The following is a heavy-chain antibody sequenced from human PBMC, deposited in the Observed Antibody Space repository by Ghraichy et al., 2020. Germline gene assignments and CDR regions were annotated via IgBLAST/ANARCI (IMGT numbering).Heavy chain of an antibody. CDR2: ISSSSSYI. CDR1: GFTFSSYS. Sequence: GGSLRLSCAASGFTFSSYSMNWVRQAPGKGLEWVSSISSSSSYIYYADSVKGRFTISRDNAKNSLYLQMNSLRAEDTAVYYCARDTGYCSGGSCWYVSFDYYYYGMDVWGQGTTVTVSS. CDR3: ARDTGYCSGGSCWYVSFDYYYYGMDV. J-gene: IGHJ6*02. V-gene: IGHV3-21*01. D-gene: IGHD2-15*01.